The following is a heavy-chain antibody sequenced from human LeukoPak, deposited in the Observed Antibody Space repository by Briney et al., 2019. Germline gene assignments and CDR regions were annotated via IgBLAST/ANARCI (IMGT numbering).Heavy chain of an antibody. V-gene: IGHV3-23*01. D-gene: IGHD6-19*01. Sequence: PGGSLRLSCAASGFTVSSNYMSWVRQAPGKGLEWVSSISGDGAGTYHADSVKGRFTISRDNSKNTLYLQMSSLRAEDTAKYYCAKDARRSDGWYFFDHWGQGALVTVSS. J-gene: IGHJ4*02. CDR3: AKDARRSDGWYFFDH. CDR1: GFTVSSNY. CDR2: ISGDGAGT.